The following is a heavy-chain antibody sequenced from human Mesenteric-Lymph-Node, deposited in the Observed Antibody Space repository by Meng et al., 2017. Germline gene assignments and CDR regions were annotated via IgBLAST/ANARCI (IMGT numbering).Heavy chain of an antibody. D-gene: IGHD3-9*01. J-gene: IGHJ4*02. CDR1: GFNFDYAW. Sequence: GGSLRLSCAASGFNFDYAWMSWVRQAPGKGLEWVGRIKSKAGGSTIYYADSVKGGFTISRDNAKKSLYLQMNSLRDEDTAVYYCARDVVYFDWLPLDYWGQGTRVTVSS. CDR3: ARDVVYFDWLPLDY. V-gene: IGHV3-11*04. CDR2: IKSKAGGSTI.